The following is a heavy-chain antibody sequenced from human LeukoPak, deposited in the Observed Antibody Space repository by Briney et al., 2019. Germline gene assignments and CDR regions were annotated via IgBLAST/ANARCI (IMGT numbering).Heavy chain of an antibody. D-gene: IGHD3-10*01. J-gene: IGHJ5*02. Sequence: ASVKVSCKVSGYTFTSYGINWVRQATGQGLEWMGWMNPNSGNTGYSQKFQGRVSITRNTSISTAYMELSSLRSEDTAVYYCARAPRITMVRGVIYWFDPWGQGTLVSISS. CDR3: ARAPRITMVRGVIYWFDP. V-gene: IGHV1-8*03. CDR1: GYTFTSYG. CDR2: MNPNSGNT.